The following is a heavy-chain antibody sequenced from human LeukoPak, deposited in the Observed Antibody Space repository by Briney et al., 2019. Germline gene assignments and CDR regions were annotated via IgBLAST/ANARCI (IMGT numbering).Heavy chain of an antibody. CDR3: ARLPGFRDAFDI. Sequence: KSSETLSLTCTGPGGSISSYYWSWIRQPPGKGPEWIGYIYYSGSTNYNPSLKSRVTISVDTSKNQFSLKLSSVTAADTAVYYCARLPGFRDAFDIWGQGTMVTVSS. CDR1: GGSISSYY. CDR2: IYYSGST. J-gene: IGHJ3*02. V-gene: IGHV4-59*08.